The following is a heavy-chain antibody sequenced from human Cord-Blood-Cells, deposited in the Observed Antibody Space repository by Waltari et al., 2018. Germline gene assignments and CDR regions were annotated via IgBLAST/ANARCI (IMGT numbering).Heavy chain of an antibody. CDR2: IYYSVST. CDR3: ARHRRLGEVDY. Sequence: QLQLQESGPGLVKPSETLSLTCTVSGGSISSSSYYWGWFLQPPGKGLEWIGSIYYSVSTDYNPSLKSRVTISVDTSKNQFSLKLSSVTAADTAVYYCARHRRLGEVDYWGQGTLVTVSS. CDR1: GGSISSSSYY. D-gene: IGHD3-10*01. J-gene: IGHJ4*02. V-gene: IGHV4-39*01.